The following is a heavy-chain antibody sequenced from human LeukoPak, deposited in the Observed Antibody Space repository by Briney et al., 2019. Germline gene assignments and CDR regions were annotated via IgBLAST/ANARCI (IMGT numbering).Heavy chain of an antibody. V-gene: IGHV3-30*02. CDR3: AKDTRVWFGEFPTPDY. CDR1: GFTFSSYG. D-gene: IGHD3-10*01. J-gene: IGHJ4*02. CDR2: IRYDGSNK. Sequence: GGSLRLSCAASGFTFSSYGMHWVRQAPGKGLEWVAFIRYDGSNKYYADSVKGRFTISRDNSKNTLYLQMNSLRAEDTAVYYCAKDTRVWFGEFPTPDYWGQGTLVTVSS.